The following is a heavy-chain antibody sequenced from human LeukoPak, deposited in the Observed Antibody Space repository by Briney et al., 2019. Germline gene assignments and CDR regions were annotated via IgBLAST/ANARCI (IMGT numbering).Heavy chain of an antibody. V-gene: IGHV1-2*02. D-gene: IGHD3-10*01. J-gene: IGHJ4*02. CDR2: INPNSGDT. CDR3: ARGTSIYYGWGSHYYDY. Sequence: ASVKVSCKASGYTYTSYDINWVRQATGQGREGMGWINPNSGDTNYAQKFQGRVTMTRDTSISTAYMALSRLSSDDTAVYFCARGTSIYYGWGSHYYDYWGQGTLVTVSS. CDR1: GYTYTSYD.